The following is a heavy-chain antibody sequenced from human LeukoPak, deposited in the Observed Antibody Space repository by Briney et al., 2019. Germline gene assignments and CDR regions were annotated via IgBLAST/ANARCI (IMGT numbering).Heavy chain of an antibody. D-gene: IGHD1-26*01. CDR2: ISSNGGNT. CDR3: ARVPERELLFGYYYYGMDV. Sequence: GGSLRLSCSASGFTFSSSAMHWVRQAPGKGLEYVSTISSNGGNTYYADSVKGRFTISRDNSRNTLYLQMGSLRAEDMAVYYCARVPERELLFGYYYYGMDVWGQGTTVTVSS. V-gene: IGHV3-64*02. J-gene: IGHJ6*02. CDR1: GFTFSSSA.